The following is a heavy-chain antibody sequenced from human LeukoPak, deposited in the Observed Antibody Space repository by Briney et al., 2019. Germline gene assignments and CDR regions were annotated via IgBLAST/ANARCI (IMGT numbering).Heavy chain of an antibody. J-gene: IGHJ4*02. Sequence: SETLSLTCTVSGGSISSSSYYWGWIRQPPGTGLEWIGSIYYSGSTYYNPSLKSRVTISVDTSKNRFSLKLSSVTAADTAVYYCARHVYSSSWYYYFDYWGQGTLVTVSS. D-gene: IGHD6-13*01. CDR3: ARHVYSSSWYYYFDY. V-gene: IGHV4-39*01. CDR1: GGSISSSSYY. CDR2: IYYSGST.